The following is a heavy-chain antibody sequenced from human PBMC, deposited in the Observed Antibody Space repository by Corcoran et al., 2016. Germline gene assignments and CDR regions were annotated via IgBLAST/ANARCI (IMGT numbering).Heavy chain of an antibody. D-gene: IGHD3-9*01. V-gene: IGHV1-69*06. CDR2: IIPIFGTA. Sequence: QLQLLQSGPEVKKPGSSVTVSCKASGGTFSSYAISWVRHAPGPGIEWMGGIIPIFGTANYAQQFQGRVTITADNTTSTAYMELSSLRSADTAACYWARAPGIWTSYIRPHYYYGMDVWGQGTTVTVSS. CDR1: GGTFSSYA. CDR3: ARAPGIWTSYIRPHYYYGMDV. J-gene: IGHJ6*02.